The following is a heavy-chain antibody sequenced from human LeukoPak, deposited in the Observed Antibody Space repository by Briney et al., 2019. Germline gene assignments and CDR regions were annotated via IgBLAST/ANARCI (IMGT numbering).Heavy chain of an antibody. D-gene: IGHD3-10*01. Sequence: GGSLRLSCAASGFTFTSYAMSWVRQAPGKGLKWVSAISGSGGSTYYADSVKGRFTISRDNSKNTLYLQMNSLRAEDTAVYYCAKNLSGDEDYWGQGTLVTVSS. V-gene: IGHV3-23*01. CDR1: GFTFTSYA. J-gene: IGHJ4*02. CDR2: ISGSGGST. CDR3: AKNLSGDEDY.